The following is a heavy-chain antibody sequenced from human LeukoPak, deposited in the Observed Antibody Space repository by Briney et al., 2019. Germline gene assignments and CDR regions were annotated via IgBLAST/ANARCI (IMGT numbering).Heavy chain of an antibody. V-gene: IGHV3-30*18. Sequence: ARTLRLSCAASGFTFSSYCRHWIRQAPGKGLEWIAVISYSGSKYYAASLKGRFTISGDNSKNTLYLQMNSLSAEDTAVYYCANLLDYCGQGTLVTVSS. CDR2: ISYSGSK. CDR3: ANLLDY. J-gene: IGHJ4*02. CDR1: GFTFSSYC.